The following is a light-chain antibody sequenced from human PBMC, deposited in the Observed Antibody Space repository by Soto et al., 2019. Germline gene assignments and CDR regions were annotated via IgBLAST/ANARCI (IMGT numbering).Light chain of an antibody. CDR3: CSYAGSSIPYV. Sequence: QSVLTQAASGKGAPGEWITISCTGTSSDVGSYNLVSWYQQHPGKAPKLMIYEGSKRPSGVSNRFSGSKSGNTASLAISGLQAEDEADYYCCSYAGSSIPYVFGTGTKVTV. J-gene: IGLJ1*01. CDR1: SSDVGSYNL. CDR2: EGS. V-gene: IGLV2-23*01.